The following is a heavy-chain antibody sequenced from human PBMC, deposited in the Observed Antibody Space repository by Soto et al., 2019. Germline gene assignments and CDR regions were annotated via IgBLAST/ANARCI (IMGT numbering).Heavy chain of an antibody. CDR3: ARERAGIVGASAFDF. Sequence: QVQLVQSGAEVKKPGASVKVSCKASGYTFTSYGISWVRQAPGQGLERMGWISAYNGNTNYAQKLQGRVTMTTATSTRTVYMGLRSLRSDDTAVYYCARERAGIVGASAFDFWGQGTMVTVSS. J-gene: IGHJ3*01. V-gene: IGHV1-18*01. D-gene: IGHD1-26*01. CDR1: GYTFTSYG. CDR2: ISAYNGNT.